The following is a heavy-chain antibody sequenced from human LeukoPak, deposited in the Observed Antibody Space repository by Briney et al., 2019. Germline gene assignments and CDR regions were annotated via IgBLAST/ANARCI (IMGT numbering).Heavy chain of an antibody. CDR3: ARDRDTRITIFGVVTGTFDY. CDR1: GYTFTSYG. J-gene: IGHJ4*02. D-gene: IGHD3-3*01. CDR2: ISAYNGNT. Sequence: ASVKVSCKASGYTFTSYGISWVRQAPGQGLEWMGWISAYNGNTNYAQKLQGRVTMTTDTSTSTAYMELRGLRSDDTAVYYCARDRDTRITIFGVVTGTFDYWGQGTLVTVSS. V-gene: IGHV1-18*01.